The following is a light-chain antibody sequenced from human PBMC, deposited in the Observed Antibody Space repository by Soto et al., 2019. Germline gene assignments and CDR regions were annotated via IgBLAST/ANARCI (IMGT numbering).Light chain of an antibody. CDR1: QSISSS. V-gene: IGKV1-5*03. CDR2: KAS. Sequence: DIPMTQSPSTLSASVGDRVTITCRASQSISSSLAWYQQKPGKAPKLLIQKASSLESGVPSRFSGGGSGTEFTLTISSLQPDDFATYYCQQYSSYPVTFGQGTRLEIK. J-gene: IGKJ5*01. CDR3: QQYSSYPVT.